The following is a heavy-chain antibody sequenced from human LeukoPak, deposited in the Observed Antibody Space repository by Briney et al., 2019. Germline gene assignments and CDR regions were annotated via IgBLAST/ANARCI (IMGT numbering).Heavy chain of an antibody. J-gene: IGHJ4*02. V-gene: IGHV3-9*01. CDR3: AKDKMATITGVFDY. Sequence: AGGSLRLSCAASGFTFDDYAMHWVRQAPGKGLEWVSGISWNSGSIGYADSVKGRFTISRDNAKNSLYLQMNSLRAEDTALYYCAKDKMATITGVFDYWGQGTLVTVSS. CDR2: ISWNSGSI. CDR1: GFTFDDYA. D-gene: IGHD5-24*01.